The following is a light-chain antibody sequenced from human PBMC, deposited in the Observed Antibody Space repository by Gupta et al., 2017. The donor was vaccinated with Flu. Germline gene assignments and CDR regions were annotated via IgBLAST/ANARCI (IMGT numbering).Light chain of an antibody. CDR1: QSVSSY. J-gene: IGKJ2*03. CDR3: QQRSNWPPYS. Sequence: EIVLTQSPAILSLPPGERATLSCRASQSVSSYLAWYQQKPGQAPRLLIYDASNRATGIPARFSGSGSGTDFTLTISSLEPEDFAVYYCQQRSNWPPYSFGQGTKLEIK. V-gene: IGKV3-11*01. CDR2: DAS.